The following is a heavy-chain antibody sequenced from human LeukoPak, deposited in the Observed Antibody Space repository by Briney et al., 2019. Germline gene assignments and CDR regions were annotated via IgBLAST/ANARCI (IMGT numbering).Heavy chain of an antibody. CDR3: AKGAFVVVPAAMPRWWFDP. J-gene: IGHJ5*02. CDR1: GFTFSRYL. Sequence: GGSLRLSCAASGFTFSRYLMHWVRQAPGKGLEWVSYSDTEGSMTSYADSVKGRFTISRDNAKNTLYLEMHSLRVEDTAIYYCAKGAFVVVPAAMPRWWFDPWGQGTLVTVSS. CDR2: SDTEGSMT. D-gene: IGHD2-2*01. V-gene: IGHV3-74*01.